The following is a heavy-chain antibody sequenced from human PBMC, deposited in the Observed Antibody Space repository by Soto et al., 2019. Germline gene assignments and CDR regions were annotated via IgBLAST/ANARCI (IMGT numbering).Heavy chain of an antibody. CDR1: GYSFTSYW. Sequence: EVQLVQSGAEVKKPGESLKISCKGSGYSFTSYWIGWVRQMPGKGLEWMGIIYPGDSDTRYSPSFQGQVTISADKSISTAYLQWSSLKASDTAMYYCARHHTPGIAAAEGHWFDPWGQGTLVTVSS. V-gene: IGHV5-51*01. CDR2: IYPGDSDT. J-gene: IGHJ5*02. CDR3: ARHHTPGIAAAEGHWFDP. D-gene: IGHD6-13*01.